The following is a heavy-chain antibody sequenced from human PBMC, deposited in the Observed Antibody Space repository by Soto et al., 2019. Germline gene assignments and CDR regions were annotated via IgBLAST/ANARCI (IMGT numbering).Heavy chain of an antibody. CDR1: GDSINNSHW. Sequence: QVQLQESGPGLVQPSGTLSLTCAVSGDSINNSHWWSWVRQAPGKGLDWIGETNHSGTTNYNPSLKTRSPKSINKSKNQFSQKMNSETAADTAVYYCAREVNSSPARGPNWFDPWGQGTLVTVSS. CDR2: TNHSGTT. J-gene: IGHJ5*02. CDR3: AREVNSSPARGPNWFDP. V-gene: IGHV4-4*02. D-gene: IGHD6-13*01.